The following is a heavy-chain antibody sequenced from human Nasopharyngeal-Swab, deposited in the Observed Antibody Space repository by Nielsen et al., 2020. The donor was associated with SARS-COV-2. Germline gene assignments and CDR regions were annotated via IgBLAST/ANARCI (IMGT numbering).Heavy chain of an antibody. Sequence: LRLSCTVSGGSISSGGYYWSWIRQHPGKGLEWIGYIYYSGSTYYNPSLKSRVTISVDTSKNQFSLKLSSVTAADTAVYYCARVPASIRWYFDYWGQGTLVTVSS. CDR1: GGSISSGGYY. CDR2: IYYSGST. CDR3: ARVPASIRWYFDY. J-gene: IGHJ4*02. V-gene: IGHV4-31*03. D-gene: IGHD4-23*01.